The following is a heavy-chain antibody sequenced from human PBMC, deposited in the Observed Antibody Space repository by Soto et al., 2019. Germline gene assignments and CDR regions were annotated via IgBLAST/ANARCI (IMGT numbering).Heavy chain of an antibody. V-gene: IGHV3-11*04. CDR3: ARDRRITIFGDYYYYYDMDV. CDR1: GFTFCDYY. CDR2: ISSSSTI. D-gene: IGHD3-3*01. J-gene: IGHJ6*02. Sequence: GSLRLSCAASGFTFCDYYMNWVRQAPGKGLEWVSSISSSSTIYYADSVKGRFTISRDNAKNSLYLQMNSLRAEDTAVYYCARDRRITIFGDYYYYYDMDVWGQGTTVTVSS.